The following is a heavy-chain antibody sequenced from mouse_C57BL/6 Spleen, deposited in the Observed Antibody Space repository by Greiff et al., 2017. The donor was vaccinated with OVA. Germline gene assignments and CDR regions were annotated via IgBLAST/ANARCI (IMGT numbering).Heavy chain of an antibody. Sequence: EVQLQQSGPVLVKPGASVKMSCKASGYTFTDYYMNWVKQSHGKSLEWIGVINPYNGGTSYNQKFKGKATLTVDKSSSTAYMELNSLTSEDSAVYYCARSATTVVGGYYFDYWGQGTTLTVSS. J-gene: IGHJ2*01. CDR2: INPYNGGT. CDR1: GYTFTDYY. CDR3: ARSATTVVGGYYFDY. V-gene: IGHV1-19*01. D-gene: IGHD1-1*01.